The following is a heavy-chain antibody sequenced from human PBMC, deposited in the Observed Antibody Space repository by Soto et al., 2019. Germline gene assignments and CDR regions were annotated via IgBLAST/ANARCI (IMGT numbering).Heavy chain of an antibody. Sequence: SETLSLTCTVSGGAISCYYWTWIRQPAGKGLEWIGRIYSSGGTKYNPSLKSRVDMSLDMSKNQFSLRLNSVTAADTAVYYCARGQRFSDSFDPWGQGTLVTVSS. J-gene: IGHJ5*02. CDR1: GGAISCYY. CDR3: ARGQRFSDSFDP. V-gene: IGHV4-4*07. D-gene: IGHD3-3*01. CDR2: IYSSGGT.